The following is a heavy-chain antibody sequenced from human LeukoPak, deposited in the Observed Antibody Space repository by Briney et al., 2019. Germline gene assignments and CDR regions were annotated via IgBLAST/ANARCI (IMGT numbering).Heavy chain of an antibody. CDR2: ISAYNGNT. D-gene: IGHD2-15*01. CDR1: GYTFTSYG. V-gene: IGHV1-18*04. Sequence: ASVKVSCKASGYTFTSYGTSWVRQAPGQGLERMGWISAYNGNTNYAQKLQGRVTMTTDTSTSTAYMELRSLRSDDTAVYYCARVITLLGYCSGGSCRGRDDYWGQGTLVTVSS. J-gene: IGHJ4*02. CDR3: ARVITLLGYCSGGSCRGRDDY.